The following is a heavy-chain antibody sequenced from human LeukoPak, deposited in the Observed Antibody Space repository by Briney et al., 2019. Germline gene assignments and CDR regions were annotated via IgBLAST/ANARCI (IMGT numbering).Heavy chain of an antibody. CDR1: GVSISSSSYY. D-gene: IGHD2-2*01. Sequence: PSETLSLTCTVSGVSISSSSYYWGWIRQPPGKGLEWIGSIYYSGSTYYNPSLKSRVTISVDTSKNQFSLKLSSVTAADTAVYYCARAGIVVVPALDYWGQGTLVTVSS. V-gene: IGHV4-39*01. CDR3: ARAGIVVVPALDY. CDR2: IYYSGST. J-gene: IGHJ4*02.